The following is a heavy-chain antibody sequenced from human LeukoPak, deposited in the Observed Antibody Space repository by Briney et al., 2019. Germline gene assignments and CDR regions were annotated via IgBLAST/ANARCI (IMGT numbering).Heavy chain of an antibody. Sequence: ASVKVSCKASGYTFTSYYMHWVRQAPGQGLEWMGIINPSGGSTSYAQKFQGRVTMTRDTSTSTVYMELSSLRSEDTAVYYCARLLLHPTSGTYHFDQWGQGTLVTVSS. V-gene: IGHV1-46*01. J-gene: IGHJ4*02. CDR2: INPSGGST. CDR1: GYTFTSYY. D-gene: IGHD1-26*01. CDR3: ARLLLHPTSGTYHFDQ.